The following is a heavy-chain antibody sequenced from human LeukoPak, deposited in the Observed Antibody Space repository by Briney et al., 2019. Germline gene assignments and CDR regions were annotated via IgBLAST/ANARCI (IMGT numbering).Heavy chain of an antibody. V-gene: IGHV3-66*02. D-gene: IGHD3-9*01. CDR1: GFTVSSNY. CDR2: IYSGGST. J-gene: IGHJ4*02. Sequence: GGSLRLSCAASGFTVSSNYMSWVRQAPGKGLEWVSVIYSGGSTYYADSVKGRFTISRDNSKNTLYLQMNSLRAEDTAVYYCAKVLRYFDWLLSPFDYWGQGTLVTVSS. CDR3: AKVLRYFDWLLSPFDY.